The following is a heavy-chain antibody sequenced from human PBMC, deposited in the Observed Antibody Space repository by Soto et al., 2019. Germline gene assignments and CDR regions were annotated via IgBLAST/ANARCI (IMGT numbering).Heavy chain of an antibody. CDR1: GFTFSSYG. V-gene: IGHV3-30*18. J-gene: IGHJ4*02. CDR2: ISYDGSNK. CDR3: AKDKALYNWNYVQDY. Sequence: HPGGSLRLSCAASGFTFSSYGMHWVRQAPGKGLEWVAVISYDGSNKYYADSVKGRFTISRDNSKNTLYLQMNSLRAEDTAVYYCAKDKALYNWNYVQDYWGQGTLVTVSS. D-gene: IGHD1-7*01.